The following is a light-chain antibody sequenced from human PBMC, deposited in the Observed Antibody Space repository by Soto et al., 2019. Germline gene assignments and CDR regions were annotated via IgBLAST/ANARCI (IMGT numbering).Light chain of an antibody. CDR3: HQYNSYPWT. CDR1: QSISSW. V-gene: IGKV1-5*03. Sequence: DIQMTQSPSTLSASVGDRVTITCRASQSISSWLAWYQQKPGKAPNLLIYQASTLGSGVPSRFSGSGSGTEFTLTRSSLQPDDFATYYCHQYNSYPWTFGQGTKVESK. J-gene: IGKJ1*01. CDR2: QAS.